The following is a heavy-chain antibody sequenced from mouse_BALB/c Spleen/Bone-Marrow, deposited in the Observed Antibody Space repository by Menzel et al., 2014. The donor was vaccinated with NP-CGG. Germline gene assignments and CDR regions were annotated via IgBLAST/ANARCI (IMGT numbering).Heavy chain of an antibody. Sequence: VKLMESGAELVMPGASVKMSCKASGHTLTDHWMHWVKQRPGQGLEWIGAIDISDSYTTYNQKFKGKATLTVDESSSTAYMQLSRLTSEDSAVYYCARGGANVDYWGQGTTLTVSS. CDR2: IDISDSYT. J-gene: IGHJ2*01. V-gene: IGHV1-69*01. CDR1: GHTLTDHW. CDR3: ARGGANVDY.